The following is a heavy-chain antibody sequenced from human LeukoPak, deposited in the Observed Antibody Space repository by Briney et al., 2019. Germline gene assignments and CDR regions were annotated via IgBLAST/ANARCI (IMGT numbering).Heavy chain of an antibody. Sequence: ASVKVSCKASGYTFTGYYMHWVRQAPGQGLEWMGWINPNSGGTNYAQKFQGWVTMTRDTSISTAYMELSRLRSDDTAVYYCAREYCSSTSCDHYFDYWGQGTLATVSS. J-gene: IGHJ4*02. CDR1: GYTFTGYY. D-gene: IGHD2-2*01. CDR2: INPNSGGT. CDR3: AREYCSSTSCDHYFDY. V-gene: IGHV1-2*04.